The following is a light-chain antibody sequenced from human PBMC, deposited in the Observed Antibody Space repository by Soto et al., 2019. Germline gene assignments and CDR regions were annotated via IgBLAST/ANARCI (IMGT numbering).Light chain of an antibody. Sequence: EMVLTQSPGTLSLSPGERATLSCRASQIVTSRYLAWYQQKPGQAPRLLIYHAANRAAGIPDRFSGSGSGTDFTLNITGLEPEDIAVYYCQQYGSTPRTFGQGTKVEIK. J-gene: IGKJ1*01. CDR1: QIVTSRY. V-gene: IGKV3-20*01. CDR3: QQYGSTPRT. CDR2: HAA.